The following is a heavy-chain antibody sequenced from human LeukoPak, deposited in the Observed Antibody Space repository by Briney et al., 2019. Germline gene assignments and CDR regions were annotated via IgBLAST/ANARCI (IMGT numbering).Heavy chain of an antibody. CDR2: ISSSSSYI. D-gene: IGHD2-2*01. Sequence: GGSLRLSCAASGFTFSSYSMNWVRHAPGKRLEWVSSISSSSSYIYYADSVKGRFTISRDNAKNSLYLQMNSLRAEDTAVYYCARDVVPAALTNWFDPWGQGTLVTVSS. J-gene: IGHJ5*02. V-gene: IGHV3-21*01. CDR1: GFTFSSYS. CDR3: ARDVVPAALTNWFDP.